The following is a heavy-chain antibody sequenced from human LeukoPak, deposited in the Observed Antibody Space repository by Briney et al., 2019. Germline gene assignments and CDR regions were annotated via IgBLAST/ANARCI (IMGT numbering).Heavy chain of an antibody. CDR1: GYTFTGYY. CDR3: ARAVKGYCSGGSCYSLNY. J-gene: IGHJ4*02. Sequence: ASVKVSCKASGYTFTGYYMHWVRQAPGQGLEWMGWINPNSGGTNYAQKFQGRVTMTRDTSISTAYMELSGLRSDDTAVYYCARAVKGYCSGGSCYSLNYWGQGTLVTVSS. D-gene: IGHD2-15*01. V-gene: IGHV1-2*02. CDR2: INPNSGGT.